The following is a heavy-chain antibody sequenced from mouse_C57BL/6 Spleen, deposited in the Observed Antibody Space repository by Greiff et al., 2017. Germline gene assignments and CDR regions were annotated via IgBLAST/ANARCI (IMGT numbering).Heavy chain of an antibody. CDR3: ARGYDGAMDY. CDR2: IYPGDGDT. J-gene: IGHJ4*01. V-gene: IGHV1-82*01. Sequence: VQLQQSGPELVKPGASVKISCKASGYAFSSSWMNWVKQRPGKGLEWIGRIYPGDGDTNYNGKFKGKATLTADKSSSTAYMQLSSLTSEDSAVYFCARGYDGAMDYWGQGTSGTVSS. CDR1: GYAFSSSW. D-gene: IGHD2-14*01.